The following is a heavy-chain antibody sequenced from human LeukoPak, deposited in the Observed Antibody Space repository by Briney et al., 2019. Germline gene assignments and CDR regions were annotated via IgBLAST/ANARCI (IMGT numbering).Heavy chain of an antibody. CDR2: ISSSSSYI. CDR1: GFTFSSYS. Sequence: GGSLRLSCTASGFTFSSYSMNWVRQAPGKGLEWVSSISSSSSYIYYADSVKGRFTISRDNAKNSLYLQMNSLRAEDTAVYYCARDRVLGFQHWGQGTLVTVSS. V-gene: IGHV3-21*01. D-gene: IGHD6-6*01. CDR3: ARDRVLGFQH. J-gene: IGHJ1*01.